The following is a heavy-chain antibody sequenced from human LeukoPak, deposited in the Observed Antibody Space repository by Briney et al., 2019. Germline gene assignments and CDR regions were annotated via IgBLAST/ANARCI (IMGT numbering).Heavy chain of an antibody. CDR3: ARAYSGYAPNDY. V-gene: IGHV1-46*01. Sequence: ASVKGSCKASGYTFTSYYVYWGRQAPGEGLEWMGIISPRGDSTTYAQKFQGRVTMSRDTSTSTVSMERCSRRAADTAVNSCARAYSGYAPNDYWGQGTLVTVSS. CDR2: ISPRGDST. J-gene: IGHJ4*02. D-gene: IGHD5-12*01. CDR1: GYTFTSYY.